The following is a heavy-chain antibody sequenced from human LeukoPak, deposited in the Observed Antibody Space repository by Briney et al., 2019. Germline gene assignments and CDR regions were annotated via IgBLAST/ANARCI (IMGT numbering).Heavy chain of an antibody. Sequence: GGSLRLSCAASGVTFSSYAMSWVRQAPGKGLEWVSAISGSGGSTYYADSVKGRFTISRDNSKNTLYLQMNSLRAEDTAVYYCAKDKVYGDYVNFDYWGQGTLVTVSS. CDR3: AKDKVYGDYVNFDY. J-gene: IGHJ4*02. D-gene: IGHD4-17*01. CDR2: ISGSGGST. CDR1: GVTFSSYA. V-gene: IGHV3-23*01.